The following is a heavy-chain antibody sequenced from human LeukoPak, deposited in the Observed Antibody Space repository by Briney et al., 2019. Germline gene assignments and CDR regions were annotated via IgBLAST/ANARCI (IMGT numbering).Heavy chain of an antibody. CDR2: IYSGGST. Sequence: PGGSLRLSCAASGFAVSSNYMGWVRQAPGKGLEWVSVIYSGGSTYYADSVKGRFTISRDNSKNTLYLQMNSLRAEDTAVYYCARGLGLGKRGQQLVGFDYWGQGTLVTVSS. V-gene: IGHV3-53*01. CDR1: GFAVSSNY. J-gene: IGHJ4*02. D-gene: IGHD6-13*01. CDR3: ARGLGLGKRGQQLVGFDY.